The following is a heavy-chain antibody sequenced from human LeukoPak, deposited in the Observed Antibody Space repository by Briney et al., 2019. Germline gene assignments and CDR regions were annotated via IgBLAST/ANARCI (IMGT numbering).Heavy chain of an antibody. Sequence: GGSLRLSCAASGLTFSDYYMSWIRQAPGKGLEWVSYISSSSSYTNYAYSVKGRFTISRDNAKNSLYLQMNSLRAEDTAVYYCATGYSSGGDYWGQGTLVTVSS. J-gene: IGHJ4*02. D-gene: IGHD6-19*01. CDR1: GLTFSDYY. CDR2: ISSSSSYT. CDR3: ATGYSSGGDY. V-gene: IGHV3-11*06.